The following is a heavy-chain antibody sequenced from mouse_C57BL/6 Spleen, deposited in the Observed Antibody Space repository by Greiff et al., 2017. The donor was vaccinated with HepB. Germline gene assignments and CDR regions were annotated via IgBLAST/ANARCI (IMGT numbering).Heavy chain of an antibody. J-gene: IGHJ2*01. Sequence: VQLQQSGPGLVQPSQSLSITCTVSGFSLTSYGVHWIRQSPGKGLEWLGVIWSGGSTVYNAAFISRLSISKDNSQSQGFFNMNSLQADDTAIYYCAKITTGYFDDWGQGTTLTVSS. CDR2: IWSGGST. D-gene: IGHD1-1*01. V-gene: IGHV2-2*01. CDR1: GFSLTSYG. CDR3: AKITTGYFDD.